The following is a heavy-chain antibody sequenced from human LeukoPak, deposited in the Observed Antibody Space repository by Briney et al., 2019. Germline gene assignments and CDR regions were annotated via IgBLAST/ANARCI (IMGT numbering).Heavy chain of an antibody. CDR2: IKQDGSEK. Sequence: GGSLRLSCAASGFTFSSYWMIWVRQAPGKGLEWVANIKQDGSEKYYVDSLKGRFTISRDNAKNSLYLQMNSLRAEDTAVYYCVSSYDYSGTGSFGHWGQGILVTVSS. D-gene: IGHD4-4*01. CDR3: VSSYDYSGTGSFGH. V-gene: IGHV3-7*01. J-gene: IGHJ4*02. CDR1: GFTFSSYW.